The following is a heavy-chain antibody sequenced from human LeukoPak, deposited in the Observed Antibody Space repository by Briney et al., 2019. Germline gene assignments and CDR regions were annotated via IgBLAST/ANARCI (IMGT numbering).Heavy chain of an antibody. V-gene: IGHV1-18*01. CDR3: ARDFWSGYYTNGMDV. Sequence: ASVKVSCKASGYTFTSYGISWVRQAPGQGLEWMGWISAYNGNTNYAQKLQGRVTMTTDTSTSTAYMELRSLRSDDTAVYYCARDFWSGYYTNGMDVWGQGTTVTVSS. J-gene: IGHJ6*02. D-gene: IGHD3-3*01. CDR2: ISAYNGNT. CDR1: GYTFTSYG.